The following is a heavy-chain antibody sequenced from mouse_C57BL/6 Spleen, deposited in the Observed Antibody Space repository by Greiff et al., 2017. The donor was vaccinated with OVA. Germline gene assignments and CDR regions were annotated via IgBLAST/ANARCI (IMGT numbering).Heavy chain of an antibody. Sequence: EVQGVESGGGLVKPGGSLKLSCAASGFTFSSYAMSWVRQTPETRLEWVATISDGGSYTYYPDNVKGRFTISRDNAKNNLYLQMSHLKSEDTAMYYCARIYDGYLDYWGKGTTLTVSS. D-gene: IGHD2-3*01. CDR2: ISDGGSYT. CDR3: ARIYDGYLDY. CDR1: GFTFSSYA. V-gene: IGHV5-4*01. J-gene: IGHJ2*01.